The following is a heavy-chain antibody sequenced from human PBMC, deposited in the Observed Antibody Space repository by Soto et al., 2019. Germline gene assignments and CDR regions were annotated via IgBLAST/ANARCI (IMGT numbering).Heavy chain of an antibody. Sequence: GGSLRLSCAASGFTFSSYAMTWVRQAPGKGLEWVSGVNGRGSNTYYADSVKGRFTISRDNSKNTLYLQMNSLRAEDTAVYYCAKGVPGIAVAGTGYFQHWGQGTLVTVSS. J-gene: IGHJ1*01. CDR3: AKGVPGIAVAGTGYFQH. V-gene: IGHV3-23*01. CDR2: VNGRGSNT. CDR1: GFTFSSYA. D-gene: IGHD6-19*01.